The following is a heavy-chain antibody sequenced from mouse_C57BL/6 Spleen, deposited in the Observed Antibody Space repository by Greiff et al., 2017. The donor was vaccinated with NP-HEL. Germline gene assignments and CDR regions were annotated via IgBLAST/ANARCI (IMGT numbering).Heavy chain of an antibody. CDR2: IYPRSGNT. CDR1: GYTFTSYG. Sequence: QVQLKQSGAELVRPGASVKLSCKASGYTFTSYGINWVKQSPGQGLEWIGKIYPRSGNTYYNEKFKGKATLTADKSSSTAYMELRSLTSEDSAVYFCARKGCAMDYWGQGTSVTVSS. J-gene: IGHJ4*01. CDR3: ARKGCAMDY. V-gene: IGHV1-81*01.